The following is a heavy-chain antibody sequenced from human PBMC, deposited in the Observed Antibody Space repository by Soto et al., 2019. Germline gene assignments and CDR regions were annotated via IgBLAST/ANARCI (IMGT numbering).Heavy chain of an antibody. V-gene: IGHV3-30*03. D-gene: IGHD4-17*01. CDR1: EFTFSNYA. J-gene: IGHJ4*02. Sequence: GGSLRLSCAASEFTFSNYAMHWVRQAQGKGLQWLAVISYDGNNKYYADSVEGRFTISRDNSKNTVYLQMNSLRLEDSAVYYCARGPSYSDSYFDHWGQGTLVTVSS. CDR2: ISYDGNNK. CDR3: ARGPSYSDSYFDH.